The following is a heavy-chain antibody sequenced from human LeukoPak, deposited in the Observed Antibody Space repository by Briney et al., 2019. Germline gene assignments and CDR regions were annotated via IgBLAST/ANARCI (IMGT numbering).Heavy chain of an antibody. CDR2: ISASGRDT. CDR1: GLSFSSYS. CDR3: AKDAAGPEY. J-gene: IGHJ4*02. D-gene: IGHD6-13*01. V-gene: IGHV3-23*01. Sequence: GGSLRLSCVVSGLSFSSYSMTWVRQAPGKGLEWVSGISASGRDTWFPDSVKGRFTISRDNSKNTLFLQMNSLRVEDTAIYYCAKDAAGPEYWGQGTLVTVSS.